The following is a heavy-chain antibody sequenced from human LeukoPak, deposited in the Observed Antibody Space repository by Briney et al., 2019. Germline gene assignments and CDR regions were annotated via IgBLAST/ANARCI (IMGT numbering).Heavy chain of an antibody. CDR3: ARVAPLGYYYYYYGMDV. D-gene: IGHD3-16*01. CDR2: IYYSGST. V-gene: IGHV4-31*03. Sequence: SETLSLTCTVSGGSISSGGYYWSWIRQHPGKGLEWIGYIYYSGSTYYNPSLKSRVTISVDTSKNQFSLKLSSVTAADTAVYYCARVAPLGYYYYYYGMDVWGQGTTVTVSS. CDR1: GGSISSGGYY. J-gene: IGHJ6*02.